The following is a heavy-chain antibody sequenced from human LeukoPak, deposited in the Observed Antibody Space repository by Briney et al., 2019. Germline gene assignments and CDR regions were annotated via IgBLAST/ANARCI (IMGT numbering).Heavy chain of an antibody. CDR3: ARRDSSGLVY. V-gene: IGHV4-34*01. CDR2: INHSGST. J-gene: IGHJ4*02. D-gene: IGHD6-19*01. Sequence: SETLSLTCTVSGGSISSYYWSWIRQPPGTGLEWIGEINHSGSTNYNPSLKSRVTISVDTSKNQFSLKLSSVTAADTAVYYCARRDSSGLVYWGQGTVVTVSS. CDR1: GGSISSYY.